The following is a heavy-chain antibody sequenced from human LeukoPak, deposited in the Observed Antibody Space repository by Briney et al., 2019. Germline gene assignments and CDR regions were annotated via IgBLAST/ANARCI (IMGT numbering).Heavy chain of an antibody. CDR2: INPSGGST. Sequence: ASVKVSCKASRYTFTSYYMHWVRQAPGQGLEWMGIINPSGGSTSYAQKFQGRVTMTRDTSTSTVYMELSSLRSEDTAVYYCARDPRDGYPAHYFDYWGQGTLVTVSP. J-gene: IGHJ4*02. V-gene: IGHV1-46*01. D-gene: IGHD5-24*01. CDR3: ARDPRDGYPAHYFDY. CDR1: RYTFTSYY.